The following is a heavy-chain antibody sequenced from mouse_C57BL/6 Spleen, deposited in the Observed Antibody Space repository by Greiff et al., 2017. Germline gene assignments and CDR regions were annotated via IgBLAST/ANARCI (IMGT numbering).Heavy chain of an antibody. Sequence: VQLQQSGAELARPGASVKMSCKASGYTFTSYTMHWVKQRPGQGLEWIGYINPSRGYTKYNQKFKDKATLTADKSSSTAYMHLSSLTSEDSAVYYCARRGACLWCFEDWGTGTSVTVSS. J-gene: IGHJ1*03. CDR3: ARRGACLWCFED. CDR1: GYTFTSYT. V-gene: IGHV1-4*01. CDR2: INPSRGYT.